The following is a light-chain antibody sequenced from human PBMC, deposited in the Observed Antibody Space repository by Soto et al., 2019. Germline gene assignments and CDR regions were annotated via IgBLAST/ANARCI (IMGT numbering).Light chain of an antibody. CDR3: GSRDSRLSAYV. CDR2: DDN. CDR1: SSNIGGNS. Sequence: QSVLTQPPSVSAAPGQKVTISCSGSSSNIGGNSVSWYQQLPGTAPKLLIYDDNKRPSGIPDRFSGSKSGTSATLGITGFQTGDEADYYCGSRDSRLSAYVFGTGTKATVL. J-gene: IGLJ1*01. V-gene: IGLV1-51*01.